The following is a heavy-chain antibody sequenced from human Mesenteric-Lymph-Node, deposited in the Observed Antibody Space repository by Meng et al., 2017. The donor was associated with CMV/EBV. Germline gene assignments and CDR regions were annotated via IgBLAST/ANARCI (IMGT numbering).Heavy chain of an antibody. J-gene: IGHJ4*02. CDR1: WRSCGGYY. D-gene: IGHD4-23*01. Sequence: QVRQVEEGRCKLWVTPSFSVTVDWRSCGGYYWSWSRQPPGKGLEWIGEINHSGSTNYNPSLKSRVTVSVDTSKNQFSLKLSSVTAADTAVYYCARHQRWLKSEGGFNYWGQGTLVTVSS. CDR2: INHSGST. CDR3: ARHQRWLKSEGGFNY. V-gene: IGHV4-34*01.